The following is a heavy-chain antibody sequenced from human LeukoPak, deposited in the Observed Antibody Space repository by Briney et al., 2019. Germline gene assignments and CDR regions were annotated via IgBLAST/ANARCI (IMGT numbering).Heavy chain of an antibody. V-gene: IGHV3-48*03. CDR3: ASRLYAVTLDV. CDR1: GFTFSNYE. Sequence: PGGSLRLSCAASGFTFSNYEMNWVRRAPGKGLEWVSYISSGGSAIFYADSVKGRFTISRDNAKNSLYLQMNSLRAEDTAVYYCASRLYAVTLDVWGQGTTVTVSS. D-gene: IGHD2-2*02. J-gene: IGHJ6*02. CDR2: ISSGGSAI.